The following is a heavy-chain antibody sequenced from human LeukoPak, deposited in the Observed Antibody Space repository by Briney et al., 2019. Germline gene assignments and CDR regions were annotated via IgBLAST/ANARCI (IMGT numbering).Heavy chain of an antibody. J-gene: IGHJ6*02. CDR2: MNPNSGNT. D-gene: IGHD1-1*01. Sequence: GESLKVSCKGSGYSFTSYDINWVRQATGQGLEWMGWMNPNSGNTGYAQKFQGRVTMTRNTSISTAYMELSSLRSEDTAVYYCARGVEVQLGRPYYYGMDVWGQGTTVTVSS. CDR1: GYSFTSYD. CDR3: ARGVEVQLGRPYYYGMDV. V-gene: IGHV1-8*01.